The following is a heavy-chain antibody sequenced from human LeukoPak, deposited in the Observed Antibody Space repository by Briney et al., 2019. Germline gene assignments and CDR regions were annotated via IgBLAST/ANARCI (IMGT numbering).Heavy chain of an antibody. Sequence: SVKVSCKASGGTFSSYAISWVRQAPGQGLEWMGGIIPIFGTANYAQKFQGRVTITTDESTSTAYMELSSLRSEDTAVYYCAEAYCGGDCYPQGGGYYYYMDVWGKGTTVTVSS. CDR3: AEAYCGGDCYPQGGGYYYYMDV. CDR2: IIPIFGTA. J-gene: IGHJ6*03. CDR1: GGTFSSYA. V-gene: IGHV1-69*05. D-gene: IGHD2-21*02.